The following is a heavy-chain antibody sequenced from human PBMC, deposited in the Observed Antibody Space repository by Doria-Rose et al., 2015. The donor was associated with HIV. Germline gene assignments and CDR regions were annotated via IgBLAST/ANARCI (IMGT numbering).Heavy chain of an antibody. CDR3: ARIKSSTWYHKYYFDF. CDR2: IFSDDER. D-gene: IGHD6-13*01. V-gene: IGHV2-26*01. J-gene: IGHJ4*02. Sequence: ESGPVLVKPTETLTLTCTVSGVSLSSPGMGVSWIRQPPGKALEWLANIFSDDERSYKTSLKSRLTISRGTSKSQVVLTMTDMDPVDTATYYCARIKSSTWYHKYYFDFWGQGTLVIVSA. CDR1: GVSLSSPGMG.